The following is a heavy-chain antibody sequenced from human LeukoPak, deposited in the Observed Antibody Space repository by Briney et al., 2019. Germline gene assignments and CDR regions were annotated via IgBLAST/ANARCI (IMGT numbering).Heavy chain of an antibody. Sequence: GGSLGLSCAASGFTFSSYAMHWVRQAPGKGLEWVAVISYDGSNKYYADSVKGRFTISRDNSKNTLYLQMNSLRAEDTAVYYCARNTLPYYYDSSGYYDYWGQGTLVTVSS. J-gene: IGHJ4*02. CDR3: ARNTLPYYYDSSGYYDY. CDR2: ISYDGSNK. CDR1: GFTFSSYA. V-gene: IGHV3-30*04. D-gene: IGHD3-22*01.